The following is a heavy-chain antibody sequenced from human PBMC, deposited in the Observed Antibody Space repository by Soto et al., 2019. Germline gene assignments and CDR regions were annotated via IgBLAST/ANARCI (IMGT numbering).Heavy chain of an antibody. CDR3: AREGFYAGSGKYRYGSSPPRYYGMDV. J-gene: IGHJ6*04. CDR1: GYTFTTYG. Sequence: QVHLMQSGAEVKKPGASVKVSCKASGYTFTTYGISWGRQAPGLGLEWMGWISPYNDETVYAQNLQGRVTMTTDTYARIAYMQPRRLTPDDTAVYFCAREGFYAGSGKYRYGSSPPRYYGMDVWGKGTTVTVSS. CDR2: ISPYNDET. D-gene: IGHD5-18*01. V-gene: IGHV1-18*01.